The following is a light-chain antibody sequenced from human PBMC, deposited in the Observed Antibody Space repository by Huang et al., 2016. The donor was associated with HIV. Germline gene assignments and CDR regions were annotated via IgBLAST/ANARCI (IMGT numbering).Light chain of an antibody. J-gene: IGKJ5*01. CDR1: QSVTNT. CDR2: GAS. V-gene: IGKV3-15*01. CDR3: QQYSNWPPLT. Sequence: IVMTQSPATLSVSPGVRVTLSCRASQSVTNTLAWYQQKPGQAPRLLIYGASTRATGCPARFSGSGSGTDFTLTISSLQSEDFGLYFCQQYSNWPPLTFGQGTRLEIK.